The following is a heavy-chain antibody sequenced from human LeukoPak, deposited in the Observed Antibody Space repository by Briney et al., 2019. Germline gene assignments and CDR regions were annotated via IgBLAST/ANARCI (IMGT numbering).Heavy chain of an antibody. V-gene: IGHV3-21*01. CDR1: GFTFSNAW. Sequence: GGSLRLSCAASGFTFSNAWMNWVRQAPGKGLEWVSSISSSSSYIYYADSVKGRFTISRDNAKNSLYLQMNSLRAEDTAVYYCARDTRGYSYGFTGYFDYWGQGTLVTVSS. CDR2: ISSSSSYI. J-gene: IGHJ4*02. D-gene: IGHD5-18*01. CDR3: ARDTRGYSYGFTGYFDY.